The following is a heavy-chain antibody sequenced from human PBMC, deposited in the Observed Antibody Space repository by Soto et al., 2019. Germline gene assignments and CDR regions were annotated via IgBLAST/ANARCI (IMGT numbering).Heavy chain of an antibody. J-gene: IGHJ4*01. V-gene: IGHV3-9*01. CDR3: AKVNLRFVEWAQLVYCDY. D-gene: IGHD3-3*01. Sequence: DVQLVESGGGLVQPGRSLRLSCAASGFTFDDYAMHWVRQAPGKGLEWVSGISRNSASIGYADSVKGRFTISRDNAKNSLYLQMNSLRAEDTALYYCAKVNLRFVEWAQLVYCDYWGNGTLVTV. CDR2: ISRNSASI. CDR1: GFTFDDYA.